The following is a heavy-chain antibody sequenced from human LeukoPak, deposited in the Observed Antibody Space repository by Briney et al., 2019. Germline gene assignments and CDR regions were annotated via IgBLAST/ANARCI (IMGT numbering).Heavy chain of an antibody. V-gene: IGHV4-59*08. D-gene: IGHD1-1*01. Sequence: SETLSLTRTVSGGSISSYYWSWIRQPPGKGLEWIGYIYYSGSTNYNPSLKSRVTISVDTSKNQFSLKLSSVTAADTAVYYCARTGGASKYNWFDPWGQGTLVTVSS. J-gene: IGHJ5*02. CDR2: IYYSGST. CDR1: GGSISSYY. CDR3: ARTGGASKYNWFDP.